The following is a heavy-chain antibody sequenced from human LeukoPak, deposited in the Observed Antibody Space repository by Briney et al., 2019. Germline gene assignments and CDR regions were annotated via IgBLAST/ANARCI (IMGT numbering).Heavy chain of an antibody. CDR1: GYSFISNW. D-gene: IGHD2-21*02. CDR2: IYPGDSET. CDR3: ARPSTADQSY. V-gene: IGHV5-51*01. J-gene: IGHJ4*02. Sequence: GESLKISCKGSGYSFISNWVGWVRQMRGKGLEWMGIIYPGDSETRYSPSFQGQVTISADKSINTAYLQWSSLKASDTAMYYCARPSTADQSYWGRGTLVTVSS.